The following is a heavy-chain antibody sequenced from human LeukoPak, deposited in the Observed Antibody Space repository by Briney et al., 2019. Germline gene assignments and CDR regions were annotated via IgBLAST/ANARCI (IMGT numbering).Heavy chain of an antibody. CDR3: ARLPGMDYDILTGYFN. CDR2: IYPGDSDT. V-gene: IGHV5-51*01. CDR1: GYSFTSYW. D-gene: IGHD3-9*01. Sequence: PGESLKISCKGSGYSFTSYWIGWVRQMPGKGLEWMGIIYPGDSDTRYSPSFQGQVTISADKSISTAYLQWSSLKASDTAMYYCARLPGMDYDILTGYFNWGQGTLVTVSS. J-gene: IGHJ4*02.